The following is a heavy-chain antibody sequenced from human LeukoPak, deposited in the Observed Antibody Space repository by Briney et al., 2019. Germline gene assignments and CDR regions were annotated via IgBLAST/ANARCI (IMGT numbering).Heavy chain of an antibody. CDR1: GFTVGSNY. CDR3: ARTLTGIAVT. D-gene: IGHD6-19*01. V-gene: IGHV3-66*01. CDR2: IYSGGST. Sequence: GGSLRLSCAASGFTVGSNYMSWVRQAPGKGLEWVSVIYSGGSTYYADSVKGRFTISRDNSKNTLYLQMNSLRAEDTAVYYCARTLTGIAVTWGQGTLVTVSS. J-gene: IGHJ5*02.